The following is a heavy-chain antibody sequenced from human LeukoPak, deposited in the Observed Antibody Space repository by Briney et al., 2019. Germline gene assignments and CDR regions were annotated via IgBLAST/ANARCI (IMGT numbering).Heavy chain of an antibody. Sequence: SETLSLTCTVSSGSISSYYWSWIRQPPGKGLEWIGYIYYSGSTNYNPSLKSRVTISVDTSKNQFSLKLSSVTAADTAVYYCAREINDSSGYEWGQGTLVTVSS. D-gene: IGHD3-22*01. V-gene: IGHV4-59*01. J-gene: IGHJ4*02. CDR2: IYYSGST. CDR1: SGSISSYY. CDR3: AREINDSSGYE.